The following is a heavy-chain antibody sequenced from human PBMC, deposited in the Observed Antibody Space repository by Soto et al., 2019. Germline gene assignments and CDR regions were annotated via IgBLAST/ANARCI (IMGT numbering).Heavy chain of an antibody. D-gene: IGHD6-25*01. V-gene: IGHV3-15*07. CDR3: TADIPNISANYGIDG. CDR2: IKTKIEGGTT. Sequence: EEQLVESGGGLVEPGGSLRLSCAASGFIFSNTWINWVRQAPGKGLEWVGRIKTKIEGGTTNYAAPVKGRFTVSGDDSKNTVYLHMNSLRTEDTAVYYCTADIPNISANYGIDGWGQGTTVTVSS. J-gene: IGHJ6*02. CDR1: GFIFSNTW.